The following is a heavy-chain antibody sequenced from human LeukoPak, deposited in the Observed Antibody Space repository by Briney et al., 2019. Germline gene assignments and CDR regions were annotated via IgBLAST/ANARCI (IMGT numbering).Heavy chain of an antibody. Sequence: PGGSLWCTSEASAFSKSRAWVTWVRQPPGKGLEWAASINQGGSVRHYVDSVKGRFTISRDNSKNSLSLQMSSLRAEDTAVYYCAKLLGDVTTFDYWGQGGLATVSS. CDR3: AKLLGDVTTFDY. J-gene: IGHJ4*02. V-gene: IGHV3-7*01. CDR2: INQGGSVR. D-gene: IGHD4-17*01. CDR1: AFSKSRAW.